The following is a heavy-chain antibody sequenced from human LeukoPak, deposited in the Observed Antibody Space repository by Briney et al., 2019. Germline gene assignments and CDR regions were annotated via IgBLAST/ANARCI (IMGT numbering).Heavy chain of an antibody. CDR1: GGSFSGYY. CDR2: INHSGST. D-gene: IGHD4-17*01. CDR3: ARGGLRSHFDY. V-gene: IGHV4-34*01. Sequence: SETLSLTCAVYGGSFSGYYWSWIRQPPGKGLEWIGEINHSGSTNYNPSLKSRVIISVDTSKNQFSLKLSSVTAADTAVYYCARGGLRSHFDYWGQGTLVTVSS. J-gene: IGHJ4*02.